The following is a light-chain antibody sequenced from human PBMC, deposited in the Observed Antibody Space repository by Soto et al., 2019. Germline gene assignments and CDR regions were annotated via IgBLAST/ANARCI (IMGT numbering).Light chain of an antibody. CDR3: QSYDTRLGAEL. CDR1: SSNFGARYD. J-gene: IGLJ3*02. Sequence: QAVVKQPPSVSGAPGQRVTLSCTGSSSNFGARYDVHWYQHIPGKAPKLIIFGNTNRPSGVTDRFSGSRSGTSASLVIAGLQPKDEAHYYCQSYDTRLGAELFGGGTKLTVL. V-gene: IGLV1-40*01. CDR2: GNT.